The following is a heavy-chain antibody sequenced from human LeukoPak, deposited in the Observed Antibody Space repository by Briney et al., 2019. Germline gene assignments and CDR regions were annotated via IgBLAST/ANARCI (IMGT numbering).Heavy chain of an antibody. CDR1: GGTFSSYA. CDR3: ARDMVRAFYY. J-gene: IGHJ4*02. V-gene: IGHV1-69*13. CDR2: IIPIFGTA. Sequence: SVKVSCRASGGTFSSYAISWVRQAPGQGLEWVGGIIPIFGTANYAQKFQGGVTITADESTSTAYMELSSLRSEDTAVYYCARDMVRAFYYWGQGTLVTVSS. D-gene: IGHD3-10*01.